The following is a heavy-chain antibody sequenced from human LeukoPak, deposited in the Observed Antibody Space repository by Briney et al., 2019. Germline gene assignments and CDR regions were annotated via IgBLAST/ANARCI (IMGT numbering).Heavy chain of an antibody. CDR3: ARYEHHNYFDS. V-gene: IGHV1-18*01. Sequence: ASVKVSCKTSGYIFSSYHITWVRQAPGQGLEWMGWITTYDGNTISAQNFQGRLTMTTDTATGTAYMELGSLRSDDTAVYYCARYEHHNYFDSWGQGTLVTVSS. J-gene: IGHJ4*02. D-gene: IGHD1/OR15-1a*01. CDR1: GYIFSSYH. CDR2: ITTYDGNT.